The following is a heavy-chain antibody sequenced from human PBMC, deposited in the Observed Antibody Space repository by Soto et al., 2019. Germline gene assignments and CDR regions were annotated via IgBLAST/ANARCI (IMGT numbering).Heavy chain of an antibody. CDR3: ARRITMVRGLRKTGNWFDP. CDR2: IYYSGST. V-gene: IGHV4-39*01. J-gene: IGHJ5*02. Sequence: QLQLQESGPGLVKPSETLSLTCTVSGGSISSSSYYWGWIRQPPGKGLEWIGSIYYSGSTYYNPSLKSRVTIPVDTSKNQFSLKLSSVTAADTAVYYCARRITMVRGLRKTGNWFDPWGQGTLVTVSS. CDR1: GGSISSSSYY. D-gene: IGHD3-10*01.